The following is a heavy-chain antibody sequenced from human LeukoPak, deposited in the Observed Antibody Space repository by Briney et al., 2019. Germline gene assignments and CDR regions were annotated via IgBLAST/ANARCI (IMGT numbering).Heavy chain of an antibody. CDR3: AREERSHGTFDI. J-gene: IGHJ3*02. Sequence: SETLSLTCAVYGGSFSGYYWSWIRQPPGKGLEWIGEINHSGSTNYNPSLKSRVTISVDTSKNQFSLKLSSVTAADTAVYYCAREERSHGTFDIWGQGTMVTVSS. V-gene: IGHV4-34*01. D-gene: IGHD1-1*01. CDR2: INHSGST. CDR1: GGSFSGYY.